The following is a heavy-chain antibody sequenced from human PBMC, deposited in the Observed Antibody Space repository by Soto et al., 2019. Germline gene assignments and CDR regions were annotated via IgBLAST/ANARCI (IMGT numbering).Heavy chain of an antibody. D-gene: IGHD6-19*01. Sequence: PGGSLRLSCSASGFTFKSHAMHWVRQAPGKGLKYVSSIHTGGETTFYADAVKGRFIVSRDNSNNTLDLQMTSLKYEDSGVYYCVKGRAKHCSGRTCGLWMDLWGQGTTVTVSS. CDR2: IHTGGETT. J-gene: IGHJ6*02. CDR3: VKGRAKHCSGRTCGLWMDL. V-gene: IGHV3-64D*06. CDR1: GFTFKSHA.